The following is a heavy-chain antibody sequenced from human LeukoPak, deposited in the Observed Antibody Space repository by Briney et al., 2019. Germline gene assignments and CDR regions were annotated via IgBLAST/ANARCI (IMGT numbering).Heavy chain of an antibody. V-gene: IGHV4-59*01. CDR1: GGSISSYY. Sequence: PLETLSLTCTVSGGSISSYYWSWIRQPPGKGLEWIGYIYYSGSTNYNPSLKSRVTISVDTSKNQFSLKLSSVTAADTAVYYCATSGSYGRGDYWGQGTLVTVSS. J-gene: IGHJ4*02. CDR2: IYYSGST. D-gene: IGHD1-26*01. CDR3: ATSGSYGRGDY.